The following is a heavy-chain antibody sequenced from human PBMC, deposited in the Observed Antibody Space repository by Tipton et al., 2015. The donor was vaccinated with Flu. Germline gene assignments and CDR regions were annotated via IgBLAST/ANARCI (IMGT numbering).Heavy chain of an antibody. Sequence: LRLSCTVSGGFVTSDSYYWGWIRQPPGKGLEWIGYIYYSGSTDYNPSLKSRVTISLDTSKNQFSLRLNSITAADTAVYFCARGFRYFDYWGQGTLVSVSS. CDR3: ARGFRYFDY. CDR2: IYYSGST. CDR1: GGFVTSDSYY. V-gene: IGHV4-61*01. J-gene: IGHJ4*01.